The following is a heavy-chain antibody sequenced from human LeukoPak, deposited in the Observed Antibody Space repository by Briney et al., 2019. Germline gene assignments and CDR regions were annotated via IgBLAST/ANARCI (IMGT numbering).Heavy chain of an antibody. CDR1: EFIFSDYH. D-gene: IGHD4-17*01. Sequence: GGSLRLSCAASEFIFSDYHMNWVRQAPGKGLEWVSSISSSSSYIYYADSVKGRFTIPRDNAKNSLYLQMNSLRAEDTAVYYCARDYGDYNYYYGMDVWGQGTTVTVSS. V-gene: IGHV3-21*01. CDR2: ISSSSSYI. CDR3: ARDYGDYNYYYGMDV. J-gene: IGHJ6*02.